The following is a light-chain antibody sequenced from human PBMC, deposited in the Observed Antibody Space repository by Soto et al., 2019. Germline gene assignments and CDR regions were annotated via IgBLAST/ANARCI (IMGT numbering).Light chain of an antibody. CDR3: QQSHSAPFT. J-gene: IGKJ3*01. CDR1: QSISDY. CDR2: AAS. V-gene: IGKV1-39*01. Sequence: IQMTQSPSSLSASLGDRVTITCRASQSISDYLNWYQQKPGKGPKLLIFAASSLQVGVPSRFSGSGSGTDFTLTISSLQPEDFATYFCQQSHSAPFTFGPGTKVDIK.